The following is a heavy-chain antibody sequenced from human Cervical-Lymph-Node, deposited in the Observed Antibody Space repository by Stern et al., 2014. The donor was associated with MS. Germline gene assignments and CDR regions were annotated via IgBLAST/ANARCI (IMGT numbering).Heavy chain of an antibody. CDR3: ARGFYSNYVPYWYFDL. D-gene: IGHD4-11*01. V-gene: IGHV4-31*03. CDR2: IYYSGST. J-gene: IGHJ2*01. Sequence: QVQLQESGPGLVKPSQTLSLTCTVSGGSISSGGYYWSWIRQHPGKGLEWIGYIYYSGSTYYNPSLKSRVTISVDTSKNQFSLKLSSVTAADTAVYYCARGFYSNYVPYWYFDLWGRGTLVTVSS. CDR1: GGSISSGGYY.